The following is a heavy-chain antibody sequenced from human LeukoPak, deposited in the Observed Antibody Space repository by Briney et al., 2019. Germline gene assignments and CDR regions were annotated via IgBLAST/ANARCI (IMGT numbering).Heavy chain of an antibody. Sequence: SETLSLTCTVSGGSISSSSYYWGWIRQPPGKGLEWIGSIYYSGSTYYNPSLKSRVTISVDTSKNQFSLKLSSVTAADTAVYYCARVVLVVDYWGQGTLVTVSS. CDR1: GGSISSSSYY. CDR3: ARVVLVVDY. V-gene: IGHV4-39*01. CDR2: IYYSGST. D-gene: IGHD2-8*02. J-gene: IGHJ4*02.